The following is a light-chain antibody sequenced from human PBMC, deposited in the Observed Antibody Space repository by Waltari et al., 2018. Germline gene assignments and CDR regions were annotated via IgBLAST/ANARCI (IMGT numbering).Light chain of an antibody. CDR1: SSAVGTYNF. CDR3: YSDAGSGTWV. Sequence: QSALPQPASVSGSPGQSITISCTGTSSAVGTYNFSSWSQQNPGKAPKLMIYEGNKPPSGVSNRFSGSKAGNTASLTIAGLQAEDEADYYCYSDAGSGTWVFGGGTKLTVL. CDR2: EGN. J-gene: IGLJ3*02. V-gene: IGLV2-23*01.